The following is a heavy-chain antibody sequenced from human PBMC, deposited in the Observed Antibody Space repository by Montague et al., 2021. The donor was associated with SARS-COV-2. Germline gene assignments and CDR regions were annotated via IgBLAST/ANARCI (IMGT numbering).Heavy chain of an antibody. Sequence: SVKVSCKASGYTFTSYDINWVRQATRQGLEWMGWMNPNSGNTGYAQKFQGRVTMTRNTSISTAYMELSSLRSEDTAVYYCARGEGSTSWWYYYYYMDVWGKGTTVTVSS. J-gene: IGHJ6*03. CDR3: ARGEGSTSWWYYYYYMDV. D-gene: IGHD2-2*01. CDR1: GYTFTSYD. CDR2: MNPNSGNT. V-gene: IGHV1-8*01.